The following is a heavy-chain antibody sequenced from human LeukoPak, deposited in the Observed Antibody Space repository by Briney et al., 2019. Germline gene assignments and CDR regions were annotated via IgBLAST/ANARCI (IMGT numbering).Heavy chain of an antibody. CDR3: TTDQLAAAGTDWFDP. J-gene: IGHJ5*02. CDR2: IKSKTDGGTT. V-gene: IGHV3-15*01. D-gene: IGHD6-13*01. Sequence: GGSLRLSCAASGFTFSNAWMSWVRQAPGKGLEWVGRIKSKTDGGTTDYAAPVKGRFTISRDDSKNTLYLQTNSLKTEDTAVYYCTTDQLAAAGTDWFDPWGQGTLVTVSS. CDR1: GFTFSNAW.